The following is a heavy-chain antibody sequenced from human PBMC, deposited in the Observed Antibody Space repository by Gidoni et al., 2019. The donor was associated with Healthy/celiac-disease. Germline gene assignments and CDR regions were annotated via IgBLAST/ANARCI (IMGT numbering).Heavy chain of an antibody. CDR3: AKDRITIGDYYGMDV. J-gene: IGHJ6*02. D-gene: IGHD3-10*01. CDR1: GFTFSSYG. V-gene: IGHV3-30*18. Sequence: QVPLVESGGGLVQPGRSLRLPRAAPGFTFSSYGMHWVRQAPGKGLEWVAVISYDGSNKYYADSVKGRFTISRDNSKNTLYLQMNSLRAEDTAVYYCAKDRITIGDYYGMDVWGQGTTVTVSS. CDR2: ISYDGSNK.